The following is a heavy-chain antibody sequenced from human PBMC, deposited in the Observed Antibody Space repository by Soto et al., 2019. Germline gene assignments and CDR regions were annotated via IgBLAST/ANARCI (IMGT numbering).Heavy chain of an antibody. D-gene: IGHD3-22*01. Sequence: QIPLMQSGAEVKKPGASVKVSCKASGYTFTSYGIHWVRQAPGQRLEWTGWINAGNGNTKYSEKFQGRVTITRDTSAITAYLELSSLRSEDTAVSYCARAPNDSSAYYHHYYYGMDVWGQGTTVTVSS. CDR2: INAGNGNT. J-gene: IGHJ6*02. CDR1: GYTFTSYG. CDR3: ARAPNDSSAYYHHYYYGMDV. V-gene: IGHV1-3*01.